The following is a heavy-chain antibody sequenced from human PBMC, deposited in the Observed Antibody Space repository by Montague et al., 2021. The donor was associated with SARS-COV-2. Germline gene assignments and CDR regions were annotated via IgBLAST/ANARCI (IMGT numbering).Heavy chain of an antibody. D-gene: IGHD1-20*01. Sequence: PALVKPTQTLTLTCTFSGFSLSTSGICVSWIRQPPGKALEWLALIDWDDDKYYSTSLKTRLTISKDTSKNQVVLTMTNMDPVDTATYYCARMLTIVNLYNCDDNGMDVWGQGTAVTVSS. CDR3: ARMLTIVNLYNCDDNGMDV. J-gene: IGHJ6*02. CDR2: IDWDDDK. V-gene: IGHV2-70*01. CDR1: GFSLSTSGIC.